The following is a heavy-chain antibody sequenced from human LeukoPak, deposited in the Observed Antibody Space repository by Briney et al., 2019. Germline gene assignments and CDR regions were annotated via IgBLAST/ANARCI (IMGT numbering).Heavy chain of an antibody. CDR3: ARDLRLKYYQGFDP. Sequence: AGGSLRLSCAASGFTFSSYSMNWVRKAPGKGLEWVSYISSSSSTIYYADSVKGRFTISRDNDKNSLYLQMNSLRAEDTAVYYCARDLRLKYYQGFDPWGQGTLVTVSS. V-gene: IGHV3-48*01. CDR2: ISSSSSTI. CDR1: GFTFSSYS. D-gene: IGHD2-2*01. J-gene: IGHJ5*02.